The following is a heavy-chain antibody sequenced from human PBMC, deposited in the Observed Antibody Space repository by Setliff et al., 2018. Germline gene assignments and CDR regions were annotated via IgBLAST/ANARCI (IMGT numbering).Heavy chain of an antibody. CDR1: GEYFSNNY. V-gene: IGHV4-34*01. CDR2: SNHGGST. CDR3: ARDPGFRSGTWSLDL. D-gene: IGHD3-10*01. Sequence: SETLSLTCSVYGEYFSNNYWSWIRQTPGKGLEWIGESNHGGSTSYHPSLKSRLTMSVDTSKNQFSLKLTSVTAADTAVYYCARDPGFRSGTWSLDLWGQGTQVTVSS. J-gene: IGHJ5*02.